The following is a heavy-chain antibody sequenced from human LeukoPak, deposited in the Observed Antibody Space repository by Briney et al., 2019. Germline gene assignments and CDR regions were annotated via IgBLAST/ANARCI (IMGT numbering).Heavy chain of an antibody. CDR3: AREGGTTYYYDSSGYQTSHQPFDY. D-gene: IGHD3-22*01. V-gene: IGHV4-59*01. J-gene: IGHJ4*02. CDR2: IHYSGST. CDR1: GASTSSYY. Sequence: SETLSLTCTVSGASTSSYYWSWIRQPPGKGLEWIGYIHYSGSTNYNPSLKSRVTISVDTSKNQFSLKLSSVTAADTAVYYCAREGGTTYYYDSSGYQTSHQPFDYWGQGTLVTVSS.